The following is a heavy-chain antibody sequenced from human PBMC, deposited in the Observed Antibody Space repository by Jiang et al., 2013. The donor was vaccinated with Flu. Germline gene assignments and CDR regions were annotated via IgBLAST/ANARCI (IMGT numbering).Heavy chain of an antibody. Sequence: GSGLVKPSETLSLTCTVSSGSISSHYWSWIRQPPGKGLGWIEYIHNSGTTNYNPSLKSRVTISIDTSTNQFSLKLISVTAPDTAVYYCARSYCGGDCYSMFGYSYYGMDVWGQGTTVTVSS. CDR2: IHNSGTT. J-gene: IGHJ6*02. V-gene: IGHV4-59*08. CDR3: ARSYCGGDCYSMFGYSYYGMDV. D-gene: IGHD2-21*02. CDR1: SGSISSHY.